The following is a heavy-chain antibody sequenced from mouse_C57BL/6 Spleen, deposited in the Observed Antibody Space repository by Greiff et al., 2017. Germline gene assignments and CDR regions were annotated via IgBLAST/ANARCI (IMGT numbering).Heavy chain of an antibody. V-gene: IGHV1-82*01. Sequence: VQLQQSGPELVKPGASVKISCKASGYAFSSSWMNWVKQRPGKGLEWIGRIYPGDGDTNYNGKFKGKATLTADKSSSTAYMQLSSLTSEDSAVYVCAEETAQASFAYWGQGTLVTVSA. CDR3: AEETAQASFAY. CDR2: IYPGDGDT. CDR1: GYAFSSSW. J-gene: IGHJ3*01. D-gene: IGHD3-2*02.